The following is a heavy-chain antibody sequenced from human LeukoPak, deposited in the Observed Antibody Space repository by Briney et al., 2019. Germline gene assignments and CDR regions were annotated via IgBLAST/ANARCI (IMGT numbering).Heavy chain of an antibody. CDR1: GGTFSSYA. CDR2: IIPILGIA. J-gene: IGHJ6*02. Sequence: SVKVSCKASGGTFSSYAISWVRQAPGRGLEWMGRIIPILGIANYAQKFQGRVTITADKSTSTAYMELSSLRSEDTAVYYCARVAPDGYNYNYYGMDVWGQGTTVTVSS. CDR3: ARVAPDGYNYNYYGMDV. D-gene: IGHD5-24*01. V-gene: IGHV1-69*04.